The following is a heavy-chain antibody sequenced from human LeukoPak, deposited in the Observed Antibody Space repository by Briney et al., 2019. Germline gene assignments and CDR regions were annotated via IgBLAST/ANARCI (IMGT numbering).Heavy chain of an antibody. CDR3: ARAPGHYFDY. CDR2: IYYSGST. J-gene: IGHJ4*02. CDR1: GGSISSYY. Sequence: SETLSLTCTVSGGSISSYYWSWIRQPPGKGLEWIGYIYYSGSTYYNPSLKSRVTISVDTSKNQFSLKLSSVTAADTAVYYCARAPGHYFDYWGQGTLVTVSS. V-gene: IGHV4-59*08. D-gene: IGHD2-2*01.